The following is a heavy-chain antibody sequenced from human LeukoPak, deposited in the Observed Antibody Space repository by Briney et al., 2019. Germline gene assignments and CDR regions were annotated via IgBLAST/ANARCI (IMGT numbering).Heavy chain of an antibody. Sequence: ASVKVSCKASGYTFTGYYMHWVRQAPGQGLEWMGWINPNSGGTNYAQKFQGRVTMTRDTSISTAYMELSRLRSDDTAVYYCARDPAYEAVAKPKGDYRGQGTLVTVSS. CDR3: ARDPAYEAVAKPKGDY. D-gene: IGHD6-19*01. CDR1: GYTFTGYY. V-gene: IGHV1-2*02. CDR2: INPNSGGT. J-gene: IGHJ4*02.